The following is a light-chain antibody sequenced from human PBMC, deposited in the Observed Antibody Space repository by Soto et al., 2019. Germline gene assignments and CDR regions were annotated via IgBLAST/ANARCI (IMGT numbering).Light chain of an antibody. J-gene: IGKJ5*01. CDR2: DVS. Sequence: EIILTQSPATLSLSPGERATLSCTASQSVAPYLLWYQQKPGQAPRLLIYDVSKRATGIPARFSGTGSGSDFTLTISSLEPEDSAVHFCQQRSVWPPITFGQGTRLEIK. V-gene: IGKV3-11*01. CDR3: QQRSVWPPIT. CDR1: QSVAPY.